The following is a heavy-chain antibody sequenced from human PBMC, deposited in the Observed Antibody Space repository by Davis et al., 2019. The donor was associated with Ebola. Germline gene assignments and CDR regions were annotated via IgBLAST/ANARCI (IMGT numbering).Heavy chain of an antibody. CDR2: IYYSGTT. V-gene: IGHV4-39*02. D-gene: IGHD6-6*01. Sequence: PSETLSLTCTVSGASISSPIYYWAWVRQPPGKGLEWIGTIYYSGTTYYNPSLKSRVAISVDTSKNQFSLRLTSVTAADTAVIYCARDPKYSSRFDYWGQGTLVTVSS. J-gene: IGHJ4*02. CDR1: GASISSPIYY. CDR3: ARDPKYSSRFDY.